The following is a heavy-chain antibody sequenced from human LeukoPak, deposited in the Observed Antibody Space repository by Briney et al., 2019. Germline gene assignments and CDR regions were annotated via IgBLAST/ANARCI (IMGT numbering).Heavy chain of an antibody. CDR2: IYYSGST. CDR3: ARQGSGSYYWYFDL. CDR1: GGSISSSSYY. J-gene: IGHJ2*01. D-gene: IGHD1-26*01. Sequence: SETLSLTCTVSGGSISSSSYYWGWIRQPPGKGLEWSGSIYYSGSTYYNPSLKSRVTISVDTSKNQFSLKLSSVTAADTAVYYCARQGSGSYYWYFDLWGRGTLVTVSS. V-gene: IGHV4-39*01.